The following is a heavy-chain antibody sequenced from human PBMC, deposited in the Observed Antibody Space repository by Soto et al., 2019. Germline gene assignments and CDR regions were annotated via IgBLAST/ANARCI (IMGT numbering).Heavy chain of an antibody. V-gene: IGHV3-33*01. Sequence: QVQLVESGGGVVQPGRSLRLSCAASGFTFSSYGMHWVRQAPGKGLEWVAVIWYDGSNKYYADSVKGRFTISRDNSKNTLYLQMNSLRAEDTAVYYCAGPGLRFLEWHPPDYWGQGTLVTVSS. CDR3: AGPGLRFLEWHPPDY. J-gene: IGHJ4*02. CDR1: GFTFSSYG. D-gene: IGHD3-3*01. CDR2: IWYDGSNK.